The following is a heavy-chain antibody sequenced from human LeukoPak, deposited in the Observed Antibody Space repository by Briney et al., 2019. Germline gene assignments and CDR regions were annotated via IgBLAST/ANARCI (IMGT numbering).Heavy chain of an antibody. CDR1: GFTFSSYA. D-gene: IGHD2-2*01. CDR3: AKGQLAPSPGYYFDY. V-gene: IGHV3-23*01. Sequence: GGSLRLSCAASGFTFSSYAMSWVRQAPGKGLEWVSAISGSGGSTYHADSVKGRFTISRDNSKNTLYLQMNSLRAEDTAVYYCAKGQLAPSPGYYFDYWGQGTLVTVSS. J-gene: IGHJ4*02. CDR2: ISGSGGST.